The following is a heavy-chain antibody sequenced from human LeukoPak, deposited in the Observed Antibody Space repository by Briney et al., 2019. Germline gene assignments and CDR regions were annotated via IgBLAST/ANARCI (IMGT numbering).Heavy chain of an antibody. CDR2: IRSKANSYAI. Sequence: VGSLKLSCAASGFTFSGSAMHWVRQASGKGLEWVGRIRSKANSYAIAYAASVKGRFTISRDDSKNTAYLQMNSLKTEDTAVYYCTSVLRYFDWLNAFDIWGQGTMVTVSS. D-gene: IGHD3-9*01. CDR1: GFTFSGSA. CDR3: TSVLRYFDWLNAFDI. V-gene: IGHV3-73*01. J-gene: IGHJ3*02.